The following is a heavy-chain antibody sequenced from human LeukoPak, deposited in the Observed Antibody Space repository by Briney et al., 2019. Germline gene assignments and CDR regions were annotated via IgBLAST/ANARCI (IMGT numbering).Heavy chain of an antibody. V-gene: IGHV3-23*01. D-gene: IGHD5-24*01. CDR3: ARGDGYNYWEY. CDR2: ISGSGGST. J-gene: IGHJ4*02. Sequence: GRSVRLSCAASGFTFSSYAMSWVRQAPGKGLEWVSGISGSGGSTSYADSVKGRFTISRDNSKNTQYLQMNSLRAEDTAVYYCARGDGYNYWEYWGQGTLVTVSS. CDR1: GFTFSSYA.